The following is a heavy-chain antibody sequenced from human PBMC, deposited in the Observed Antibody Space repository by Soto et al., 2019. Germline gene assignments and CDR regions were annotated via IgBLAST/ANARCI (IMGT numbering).Heavy chain of an antibody. D-gene: IGHD1-26*01. CDR1: GGSISSNIYH. J-gene: IGHJ4*02. CDR2: IHFSGTS. Sequence: PSETLSLTCSVSGGSISSNIYHWGWIRQSPGKGLEWIASIHFSGTSFYNPSLKSRVTGSVDTSQSQFSLGLSSVTAADTAVYYCARLYTGNYIVYHWGQGTLVTVSS. V-gene: IGHV4-39*01. CDR3: ARLYTGNYIVYH.